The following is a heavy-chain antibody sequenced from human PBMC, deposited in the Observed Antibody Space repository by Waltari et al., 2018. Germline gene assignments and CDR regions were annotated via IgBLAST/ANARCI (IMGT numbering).Heavy chain of an antibody. CDR2: IKQDGSEK. J-gene: IGHJ3*02. V-gene: IGHV3-7*01. CDR1: GFTFSSYW. D-gene: IGHD3-3*01. CDR3: ARDEGVGYDFWSGFREGHGAFDI. Sequence: GSGGGLVQPGGSLRLSCAASGFTFSSYWMSWVRQAPGKGLEWVANIKQDGSEKYYVDSVKGRFTISRDNAKNSLYLQMNSLRAEDTAVYYCARDEGVGYDFWSGFREGHGAFDIWGQRTMVTVSS.